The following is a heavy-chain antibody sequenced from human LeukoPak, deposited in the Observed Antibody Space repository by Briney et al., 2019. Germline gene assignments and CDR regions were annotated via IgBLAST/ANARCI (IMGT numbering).Heavy chain of an antibody. CDR1: RFTFSSYG. J-gene: IGHJ3*02. CDR3: ARDTASRTAFDI. CDR2: IWYDGSNK. V-gene: IGHV3-33*01. Sequence: GRSLRFSCAASRFTFSSYGMHWVRQAPGKGLEWVAVIWYDGSNKYYADSVKGRFTISRDNSKNTLYLQMNSLRAEDTAVYYCARDTASRTAFDIWGQGTMVTVSS.